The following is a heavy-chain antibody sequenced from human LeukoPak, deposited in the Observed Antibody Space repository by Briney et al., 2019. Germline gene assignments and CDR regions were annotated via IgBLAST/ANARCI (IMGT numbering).Heavy chain of an antibody. V-gene: IGHV4-59*11. D-gene: IGHD6-13*01. CDR3: AREATPSKYSSSWYMFDY. Sequence: SETLSLTCTVSGGSISSHYWSWIRQPPGKGLEYIAHIYYSGTTNYNPSLKSRVAISVDTSRTQFSLKLSSVTAADTAVYYCAREATPSKYSSSWYMFDYWGQGTLVTVSS. J-gene: IGHJ4*02. CDR1: GGSISSHY. CDR2: IYYSGTT.